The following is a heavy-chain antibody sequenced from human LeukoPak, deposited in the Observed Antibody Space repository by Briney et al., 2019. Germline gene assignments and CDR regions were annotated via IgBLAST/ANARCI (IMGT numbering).Heavy chain of an antibody. CDR2: ISTYNGNT. D-gene: IGHD3-3*01. J-gene: IGHJ3*02. CDR1: GYTFTGYY. V-gene: IGHV1-18*04. CDR3: ARCLLWENPAEDTFDI. Sequence: ASVKVSCKASGYTFTGYYMHWVRQAPGQGLEWMGWISTYNGNTNYAQNLQDRVTMTTDTSTSTTYKELRSLRSDDTAMYYCARCLLWENPAEDTFDIWGQGTMVTVSS.